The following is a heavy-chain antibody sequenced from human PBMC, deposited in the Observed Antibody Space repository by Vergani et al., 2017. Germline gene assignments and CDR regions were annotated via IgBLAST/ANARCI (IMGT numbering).Heavy chain of an antibody. CDR2: IYYSGST. CDR1: GGSVSSGSYY. V-gene: IGHV4-61*01. J-gene: IGHJ6*03. CDR3: AGGFYYYYYMDV. Sequence: QVQLQESGPGLVKPSETLSLTCTVSGGSVSSGSYYWSWIRQPPGKGLEWIGYIYYSGSTNYNPSLKSRVTISVDTSKNQFSLKLSSVTAADTAVYYCAGGFYYYYYMDVWGKGTTVTVSS.